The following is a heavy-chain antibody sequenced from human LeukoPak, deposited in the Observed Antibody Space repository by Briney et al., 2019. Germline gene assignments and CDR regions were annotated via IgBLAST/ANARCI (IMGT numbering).Heavy chain of an antibody. D-gene: IGHD4-11*01. CDR3: ARDRVTTPMYYYYGMDV. V-gene: IGHV3-21*01. CDR2: ISSSSYI. Sequence: GGSLRLSCAASGFTFSSYSMNWVRQAPGKGLEWVSSISSSSYIYYADSVKGRFTISRDNAKNSLYLQMNSLRAEDTAVYYCARDRVTTPMYYYYGMDVWGQGTTVTVSS. J-gene: IGHJ6*02. CDR1: GFTFSSYS.